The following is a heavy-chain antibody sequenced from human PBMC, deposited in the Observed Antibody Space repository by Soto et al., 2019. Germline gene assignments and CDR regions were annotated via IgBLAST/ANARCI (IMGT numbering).Heavy chain of an antibody. CDR3: ARLVGGYDSYFDH. V-gene: IGHV5-51*01. Sequence: PGESLKISCKGSGYDLTRTWIGWVRQLPGKGLDWMGIIYPGDSETRYSPSFQGQVTISADKSISTAYLQWSSLKTSDTAMYYCARLVGGYDSYFDHWGQGTRVTVSS. CDR2: IYPGDSET. CDR1: GYDLTRTW. D-gene: IGHD5-12*01. J-gene: IGHJ4*02.